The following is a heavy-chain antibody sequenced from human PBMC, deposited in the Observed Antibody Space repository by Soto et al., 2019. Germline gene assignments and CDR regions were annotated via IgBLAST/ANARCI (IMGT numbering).Heavy chain of an antibody. CDR1: GFTFNYYW. D-gene: IGHD3-22*01. J-gene: IGHJ3*01. CDR2: ISYDGSNK. Sequence: GGSLRLSCAASGFTFNYYWMHWVRQAPGKGLEWVSYISYDGSNKYYADSVKGRFTISRDNAKNSLYLQMNSLRAEDTAVYYCARDQLYYNDISGRPLNAFDVWGQGTMVTVSS. CDR3: ARDQLYYNDISGRPLNAFDV. V-gene: IGHV3-48*01.